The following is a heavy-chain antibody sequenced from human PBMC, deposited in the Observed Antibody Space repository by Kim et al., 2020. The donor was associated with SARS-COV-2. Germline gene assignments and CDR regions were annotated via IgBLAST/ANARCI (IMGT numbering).Heavy chain of an antibody. Sequence: GGSLRLSCAASGFTFSSYWMSWVRQAPGKGLEWVANIKQDGSEKYYVDSVKGRFTISRDNAKNSLYLQMNSLRAEDTAVYYCARDFRITMVRGVIGPCDYWGQGTLVTVSS. CDR1: GFTFSSYW. CDR2: IKQDGSEK. V-gene: IGHV3-7*01. CDR3: ARDFRITMVRGVIGPCDY. D-gene: IGHD3-10*01. J-gene: IGHJ4*02.